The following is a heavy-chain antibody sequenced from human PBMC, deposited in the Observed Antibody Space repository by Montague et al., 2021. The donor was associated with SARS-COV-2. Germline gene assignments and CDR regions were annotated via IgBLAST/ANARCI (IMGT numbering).Heavy chain of an antibody. J-gene: IGHJ4*02. D-gene: IGHD1-26*01. Sequence: SETLSLTCTVSGGSISSSSYYWGWIRQPPGKGLGWIGSIYYSGSTYYNPSLKSRVTISVDTSKNQFPLKLSSVTAADTAVYYCVEIVGAADYWGQGTLVTVSS. V-gene: IGHV4-39*01. CDR3: VEIVGAADY. CDR2: IYYSGST. CDR1: GGSISSSSYY.